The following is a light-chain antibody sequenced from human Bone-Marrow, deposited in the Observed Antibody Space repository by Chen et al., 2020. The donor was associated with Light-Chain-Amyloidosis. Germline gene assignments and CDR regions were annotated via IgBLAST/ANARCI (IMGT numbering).Light chain of an antibody. CDR2: IDT. CDR3: QSADSSGTYEVI. J-gene: IGLJ2*01. V-gene: IGLV3-25*03. CDR1: DLPTKY. Sequence: SYELTQPPSVSVSPGQTARITCSGDDLPTKYAYWYQQKPGQAPVLVIHIDTGRPSGISERFSGSSSGTTATLTISGVQAEDEADYHCQSADSSGTYEVIFGGGTKLTVL.